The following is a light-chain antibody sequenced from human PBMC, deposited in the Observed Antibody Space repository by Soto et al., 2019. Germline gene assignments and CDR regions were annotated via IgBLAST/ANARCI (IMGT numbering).Light chain of an antibody. CDR3: QSADSSGTYVV. Sequence: SYELTQPPSMSVSPGQTARITCSGDALPKQYAYWYQQKPGQAPVLVIYKDSERPSGIPERFSGSSSGTTVTLTISGVQAEDEADYHCQSADSSGTYVVFGGGTKLTVL. CDR2: KDS. V-gene: IGLV3-25*03. J-gene: IGLJ2*01. CDR1: ALPKQY.